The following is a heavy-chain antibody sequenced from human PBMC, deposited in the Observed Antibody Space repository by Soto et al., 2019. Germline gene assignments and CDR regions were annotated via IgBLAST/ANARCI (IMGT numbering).Heavy chain of an antibody. CDR2: INAGNGNT. V-gene: IGHV1-3*01. CDR1: GYTFTTYV. D-gene: IGHD2-21*02. J-gene: IGHJ4*02. CDR3: AGLSCGGDCNSRQSRY. Sequence: QVQLVQSGAEVKKPGASVKVSCKASGYTFTTYVIHWVRQAPGQRLEWMGWINAGNGNTKYSQKFQGRVTITRDTSASTAYMELNSLRSEDTAVYYCAGLSCGGDCNSRQSRYWGQGTLVTVSS.